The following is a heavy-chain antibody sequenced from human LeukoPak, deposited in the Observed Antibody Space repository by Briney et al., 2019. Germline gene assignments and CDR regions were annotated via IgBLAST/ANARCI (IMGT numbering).Heavy chain of an antibody. CDR1: GYTFPSYF. J-gene: IGHJ6*02. D-gene: IGHD3-10*01. CDR2: INPSGGST. CDR3: AKGGSGVYYYYYGMDV. V-gene: IGHV1-46*01. Sequence: ASVKVSCKASGYTFPSYFMHWVRQAPGQGLEWMGIINPSGGSTNYAQNFKGRVTMTRATSTNTVYMEVKSLRSEDTAVYYCAKGGSGVYYYYYGMDVWGQGTMVTVSS.